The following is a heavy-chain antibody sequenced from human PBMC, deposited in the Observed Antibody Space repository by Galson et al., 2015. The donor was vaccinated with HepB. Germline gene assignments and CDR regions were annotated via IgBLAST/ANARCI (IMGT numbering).Heavy chain of an antibody. V-gene: IGHV1-3*01. CDR3: ASRIAVGGSRPFDS. CDR1: EDSFTKSA. CDR2: INAANGNK. Sequence: SVKVSCKASEDSFTKSAIHWVRQAPGQRFEWMGFINAANGNKYYAEKFDARVSISRNAAASTVYMDLSSLTSEDTAVYYCASRIAVGGSRPFDSWGQGTLVTVSS. D-gene: IGHD6-19*01. J-gene: IGHJ4*02.